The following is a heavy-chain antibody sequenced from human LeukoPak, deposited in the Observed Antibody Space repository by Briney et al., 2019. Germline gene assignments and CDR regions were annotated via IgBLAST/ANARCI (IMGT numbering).Heavy chain of an antibody. V-gene: IGHV1-2*02. D-gene: IGHD1-1*01. Sequence: ASVKVSCKASGYTFTGYHMHWVRQAPGQGLEWMGWINPNSGGTNYAQKFQGRVTMTRDTSISTAYMGLSRPRSDDTAVYYCARGRWATGTPAKYYFDYWGQGTLVTVSS. CDR2: INPNSGGT. CDR1: GYTFTGYH. CDR3: ARGRWATGTPAKYYFDY. J-gene: IGHJ4*02.